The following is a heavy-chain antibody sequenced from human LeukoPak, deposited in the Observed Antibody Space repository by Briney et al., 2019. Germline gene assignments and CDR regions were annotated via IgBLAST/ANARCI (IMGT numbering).Heavy chain of an antibody. CDR1: GGSFSDYY. CDR3: ARRYSSGWPFDY. CDR2: INHSGST. V-gene: IGHV4-34*01. D-gene: IGHD6-19*01. J-gene: IGHJ4*02. Sequence: SETLSLTCAVYGGSFSDYYWSWIRQPPGKGLEWIGEINHSGSTNYNPSLKSRVTISVDTSKNQFSLKLSSVTAADTAVYYCARRYSSGWPFDYWGQGTLVTVSS.